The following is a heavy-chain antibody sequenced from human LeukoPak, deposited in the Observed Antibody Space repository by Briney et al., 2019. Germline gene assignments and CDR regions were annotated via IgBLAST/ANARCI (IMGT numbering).Heavy chain of an antibody. CDR2: INHSGST. Sequence: SETLSLTCDVYGGSFSGYYWSWIRQPPGKGLEWIGSINHSGSTNYNPSLKSRVTISVDTSKNQFSLKLSSVTAADTAVYYCARGRGYGSGSYSNWFDPWGQGTLVTVSS. D-gene: IGHD3-10*01. CDR1: GGSFSGYY. J-gene: IGHJ5*02. V-gene: IGHV4-34*01. CDR3: ARGRGYGSGSYSNWFDP.